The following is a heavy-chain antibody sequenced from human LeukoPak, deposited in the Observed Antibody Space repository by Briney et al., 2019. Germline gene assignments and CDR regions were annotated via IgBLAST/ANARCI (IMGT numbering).Heavy chain of an antibody. V-gene: IGHV1-8*01. CDR3: ARDYLEVVGATSWFDP. D-gene: IGHD1-26*01. CDR2: MNPNSGNT. CDR1: GYTFTSYD. J-gene: IGHJ5*02. Sequence: ASVKVSCKASGYTFTSYDINWVRQATGQGLEWMGWMNPNSGNTGYAQKFQGRVTMTTDTSTSTAYMELRSLRSDDTAVYYCARDYLEVVGATSWFDPWGQGTLVTVSS.